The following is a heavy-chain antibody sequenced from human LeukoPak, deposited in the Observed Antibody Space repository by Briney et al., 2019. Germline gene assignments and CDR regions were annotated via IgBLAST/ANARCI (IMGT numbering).Heavy chain of an antibody. J-gene: IGHJ5*02. V-gene: IGHV4-59*01. CDR1: GGSISSYY. CDR2: IYYSGST. Sequence: SETLSLTCTVSGGSISSYYWSWIRQPPGKGLEWIGYIYYSGSTNYNPSLKSRVTISVDTSKNQFSLKLSSVTAADTAVYYCARDNLTIYDFWSGRNWFDPWGQGTLVTVSS. D-gene: IGHD3-3*01. CDR3: ARDNLTIYDFWSGRNWFDP.